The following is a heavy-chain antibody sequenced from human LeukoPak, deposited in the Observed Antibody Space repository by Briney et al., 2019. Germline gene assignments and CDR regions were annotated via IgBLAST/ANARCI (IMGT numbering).Heavy chain of an antibody. CDR1: GGSFSGYY. V-gene: IGHV4-34*01. CDR3: ARGRVAVAAPRGYFQH. J-gene: IGHJ1*01. CDR2: INHSGST. D-gene: IGHD6-19*01. Sequence: SETLSLTCAVYGGSFSGYYWSWIRQPPGKGLEWIGEINHSGSTNYNPSLKSRVTISVDTSKNQFSLKLSSVAAADTAVNYCARGRVAVAAPRGYFQHWGQGTLVTVSS.